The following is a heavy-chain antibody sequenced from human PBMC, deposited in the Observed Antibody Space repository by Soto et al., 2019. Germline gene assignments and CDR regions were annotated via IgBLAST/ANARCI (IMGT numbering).Heavy chain of an antibody. D-gene: IGHD3-10*01. CDR2: ISAYNGNT. J-gene: IGHJ6*02. Sequence: GASVKVSCKASGYTFTSYGISWVRQAPGQGLEWMGWISAYNGNTNYAQKLQGRVTMTTDTSTSTAYMELRSLRSDDTAVYYCARDRNYGSGSYLYYYSGMDVWGQGTTVTVSS. CDR1: GYTFTSYG. V-gene: IGHV1-18*01. CDR3: ARDRNYGSGSYLYYYSGMDV.